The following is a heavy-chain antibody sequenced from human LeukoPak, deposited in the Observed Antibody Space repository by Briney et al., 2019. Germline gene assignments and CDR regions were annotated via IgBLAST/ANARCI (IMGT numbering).Heavy chain of an antibody. D-gene: IGHD6-19*01. CDR3: ARSSSGWYYFDY. J-gene: IGHJ4*02. CDR1: RFTFSNYE. Sequence: PGGSLRLSCAASRFTFSNYEMNWVRRAPGKGLEWVPHISSSSGVTIFYAEFVKGRFTISRDNAKNSLYLQMNSLRAEDTAVYYCARSSSGWYYFDYWGQGALVTVSS. V-gene: IGHV3-48*03. CDR2: ISSSSGVTI.